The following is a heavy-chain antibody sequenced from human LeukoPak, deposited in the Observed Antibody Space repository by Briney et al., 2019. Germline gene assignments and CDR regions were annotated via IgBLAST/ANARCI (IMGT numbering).Heavy chain of an antibody. Sequence: SVKVSCKASGGTFSSYAISWVRQAPGQGLEWMGRIIPILGIANYAQKFQGRVTITADKSTSTAYMELSSLRSEDTAVYYCARDRGYLYSYGPGNDYWGQGTMVTVSS. V-gene: IGHV1-69*04. CDR2: IIPILGIA. CDR3: ARDRGYLYSYGPGNDY. CDR1: GGTFSSYA. D-gene: IGHD5-18*01. J-gene: IGHJ4*02.